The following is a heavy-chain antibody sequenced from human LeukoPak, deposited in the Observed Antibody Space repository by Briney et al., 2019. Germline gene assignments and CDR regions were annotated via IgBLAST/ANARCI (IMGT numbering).Heavy chain of an antibody. V-gene: IGHV4-31*03. CDR2: IHYSGST. Sequence: SLTLSLTCTVSGGSISSGGYYWSWIRQYPGKGLEWIGFIHYSGSTYYIPSLKSRVTISVDTADNQFSLRLSSVTAADTVVYYCARILGYSYGQADYWGQGTLVTVSS. CDR1: GGSISSGGYY. D-gene: IGHD5-18*01. CDR3: ARILGYSYGQADY. J-gene: IGHJ4*02.